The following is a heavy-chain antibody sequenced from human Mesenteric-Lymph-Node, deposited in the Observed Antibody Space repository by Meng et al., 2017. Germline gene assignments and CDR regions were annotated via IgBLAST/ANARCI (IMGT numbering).Heavy chain of an antibody. CDR1: GGSVSSGSYY. CDR3: ASWVGATKFDY. D-gene: IGHD1-26*01. Sequence: QVQLQESGPGLVRPSATLSLTCTVSGGSVSSGSYYWTWIRQPPGKGLEWIGYIYYSGNTNYNPSLKSRVTISVDTSKNQFSLNLSSVTAADTAIYYCASWVGATKFDYWGQGTLVTVSS. V-gene: IGHV4-61*01. J-gene: IGHJ4*02. CDR2: IYYSGNT.